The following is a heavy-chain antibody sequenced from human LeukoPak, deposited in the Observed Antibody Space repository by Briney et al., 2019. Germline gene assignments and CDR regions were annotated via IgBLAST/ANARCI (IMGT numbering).Heavy chain of an antibody. V-gene: IGHV3-64*01. CDR1: GFTFSSYA. CDR2: ISSNGGST. J-gene: IGHJ3*02. CDR3: ASVRSYYDSSGYPDAFDI. D-gene: IGHD3-22*01. Sequence: PGGSLRLSCAASGFTFSSYAMHWVRQAPGKGLEYVSAISSNGGSTYYANSVKGRFTISRDNSKNTLYLQMGSLRAEDMAVYYCASVRSYYDSSGYPDAFDIWGQGTMVTVSP.